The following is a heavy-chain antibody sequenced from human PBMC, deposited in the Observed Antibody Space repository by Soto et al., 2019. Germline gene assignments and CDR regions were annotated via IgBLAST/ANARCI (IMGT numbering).Heavy chain of an antibody. J-gene: IGHJ5*02. Sequence: QVQLQESGPGLVKPSETLSLTCTVSGGSISSYYWSWIRQPPGKGLEWIGYIYYSGSTNYNPSLKSRVSISVDPSNNQFSLKLSSVTAVDTAEYYCASAITMVRGVMSWFDPWGQGTLVTVSS. CDR2: IYYSGST. CDR3: ASAITMVRGVMSWFDP. V-gene: IGHV4-59*08. D-gene: IGHD3-10*01. CDR1: GGSISSYY.